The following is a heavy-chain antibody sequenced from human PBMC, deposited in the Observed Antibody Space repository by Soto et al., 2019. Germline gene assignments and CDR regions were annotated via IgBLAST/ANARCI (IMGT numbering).Heavy chain of an antibody. Sequence: QLQLQESGPGLVKPSETLSLTCTVSGGSISSSSYYWGWIRQPPGKGLEWIGSIYYSGSTYYNPSVKGPVTIAVDTSKNQFSLKLSSVTAADTAVYYCARVRVGYCSSTSCYIINWFDPWGQGILVTVSS. D-gene: IGHD2-2*01. CDR1: GGSISSSSYY. CDR2: IYYSGST. CDR3: ARVRVGYCSSTSCYIINWFDP. J-gene: IGHJ5*02. V-gene: IGHV4-39*01.